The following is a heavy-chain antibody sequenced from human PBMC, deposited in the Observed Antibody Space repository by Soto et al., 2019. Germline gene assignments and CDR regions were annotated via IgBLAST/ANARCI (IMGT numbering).Heavy chain of an antibody. CDR1: GGSINYNSYH. D-gene: IGHD2-2*01. Sequence: QLQLQESGPGLVKPSETLSLTCSVSGGSINYNSYHWGWIRQPPGQGLEGIGSIFYTGTTFYNPSLESRVTMSVDTSKNSFSLHLTSVTAADTAVYFCARLVVVAPVANVWGQGTLVTVSS. J-gene: IGHJ4*02. CDR3: ARLVVVAPVANV. V-gene: IGHV4-39*02. CDR2: IFYTGTT.